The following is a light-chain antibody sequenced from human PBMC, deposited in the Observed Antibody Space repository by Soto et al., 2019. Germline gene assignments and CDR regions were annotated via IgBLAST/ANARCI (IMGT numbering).Light chain of an antibody. CDR1: QSISSW. Sequence: DIQMTQSPSTLSASVGDRVTITCRASQSISSWLAWYQQKPGKAPKLLIYKASSLESGVPSRFSGSGSGTEFTLTISSLQPDDFATYYGQQYNSWPWTFGQGTKVEIK. J-gene: IGKJ1*01. V-gene: IGKV1-5*03. CDR3: QQYNSWPWT. CDR2: KAS.